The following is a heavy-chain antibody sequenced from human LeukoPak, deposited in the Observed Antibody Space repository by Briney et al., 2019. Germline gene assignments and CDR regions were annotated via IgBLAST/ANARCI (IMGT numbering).Heavy chain of an antibody. D-gene: IGHD4-17*01. CDR2: INHSGST. J-gene: IGHJ5*02. Sequence: SETLSLTCAVYGGSFSGYYWSWIRQPPGKGLEWIGEINHSGSTNYNPSLKSRVTISVNTSKSQFSLKLSSVTAADTAVYYCARGGGYGDYAKAWGQGTLVTVSS. CDR3: ARGGGYGDYAKA. CDR1: GGSFSGYY. V-gene: IGHV4-34*01.